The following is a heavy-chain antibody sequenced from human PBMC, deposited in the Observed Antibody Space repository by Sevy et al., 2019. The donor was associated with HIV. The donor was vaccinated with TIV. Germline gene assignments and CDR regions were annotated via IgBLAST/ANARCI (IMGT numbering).Heavy chain of an antibody. CDR3: ARENAMVQGVNYYYYGMDV. CDR1: GGSIRSYY. CDR2: IYYSGST. J-gene: IGHJ6*02. D-gene: IGHD3-10*01. Sequence: SETLSLTCTVSGGSIRSYYWSWIRQPPGKGLEWIGYIYYSGSTNYNPSLKSRVTISLDTSKNQFYLKLSSVTAADTAIYYCARENAMVQGVNYYYYGMDVWGQGTTVTVSS. V-gene: IGHV4-59*12.